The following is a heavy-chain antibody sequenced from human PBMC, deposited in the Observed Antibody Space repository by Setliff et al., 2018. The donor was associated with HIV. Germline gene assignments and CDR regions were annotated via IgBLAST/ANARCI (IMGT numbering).Heavy chain of an antibody. CDR1: GFTFSNYA. Sequence: GGSLRLSCAASGFTFSNYAMHWVRQAPGKGLEWLAVISYDGSDKYYADSVKGRFTISRDNSKNTLYLQMNSLRAEDTVVYYCAKGHYSSGDSKQNGFDMWGQGTMVTVSS. CDR3: AKGHYSSGDSKQNGFDM. J-gene: IGHJ3*02. V-gene: IGHV3-30*07. CDR2: ISYDGSDK. D-gene: IGHD3-22*01.